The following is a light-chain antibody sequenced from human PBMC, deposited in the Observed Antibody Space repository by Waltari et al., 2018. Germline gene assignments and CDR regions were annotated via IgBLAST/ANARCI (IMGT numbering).Light chain of an antibody. V-gene: IGKV2-28*01. CDR1: QSLLHSNGYNY. CDR3: MQALQTPFT. CDR2: LGS. Sequence: DIVRTQSPLSLPVTPGGQASISCRSSQSLLHSNGYNYLDWYLQKPGQSPQVLIYLGSNRASGVTDRFSGSGSGTDFTLKISRVEAEDVGVYYCMQALQTPFTFGQGTKLEIK. J-gene: IGKJ2*01.